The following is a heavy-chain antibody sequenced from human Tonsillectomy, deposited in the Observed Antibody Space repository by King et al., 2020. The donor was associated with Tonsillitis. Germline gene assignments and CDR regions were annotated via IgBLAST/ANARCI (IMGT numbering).Heavy chain of an antibody. J-gene: IGHJ6*03. V-gene: IGHV4-59*01. CDR1: GGSISSYY. CDR3: AREAGPPLSSYYRDV. Sequence: QVQLQESGPGLVKPSETLSLTCTVSGGSISSYYWSWIRQPPGKGLEWIGYIYYSGSTNYNPSLMSRVTISVDTSKNQFSLKLSSVTAADTAVYYCAREAGPPLSSYYRDVWGKGTTVTVSS. D-gene: IGHD2-2*01. CDR2: IYYSGST.